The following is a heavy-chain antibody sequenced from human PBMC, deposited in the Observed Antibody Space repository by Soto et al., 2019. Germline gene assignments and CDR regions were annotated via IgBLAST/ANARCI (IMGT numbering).Heavy chain of an antibody. V-gene: IGHV4-30-2*01. J-gene: IGHJ3*02. CDR3: ARGVLMFLRFLSPPGAFDI. Sequence: SETLSLTCAVSGGSISSGGYSWSWIRQPPGKGLEWIGYIYHSGSTYYNPSLKSRVTISVDRSKNQFSLKLGSVTAADTAVYYCARGVLMFLRFLSPPGAFDIWGQGTMVTVSS. CDR1: GGSISSGGYS. D-gene: IGHD3-3*01. CDR2: IYHSGST.